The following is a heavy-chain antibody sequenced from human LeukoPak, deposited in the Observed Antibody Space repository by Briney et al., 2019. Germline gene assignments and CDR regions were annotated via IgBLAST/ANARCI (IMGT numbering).Heavy chain of an antibody. Sequence: ASVKVSCKASGYTFTGYYMHWVRQAPGQGLEWMGWINPNSGGTNYAQKFQGWVTMTRDTSISTAYMELSRLRSDDTAVYSCARGRGGSYYYFDYWGQGTLVTVSS. D-gene: IGHD1-26*01. CDR3: ARGRGGSYYYFDY. V-gene: IGHV1-2*04. J-gene: IGHJ4*02. CDR1: GYTFTGYY. CDR2: INPNSGGT.